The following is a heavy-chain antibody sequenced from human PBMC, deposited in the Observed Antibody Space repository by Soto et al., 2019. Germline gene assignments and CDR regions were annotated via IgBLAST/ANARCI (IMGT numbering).Heavy chain of an antibody. Sequence: QVQLVESGGGVVQPGRSLRLSCAASGFTFSSYAMHWVRQAPDKGLEWVAFISYDGSTKSYADSVTGRFNISRDNSKNTLYLQMNSLRAEDTAVYYCAKVPTGYNYGYALDYWGQGTLVTVSS. J-gene: IGHJ4*02. V-gene: IGHV3-30*18. CDR1: GFTFSSYA. CDR2: ISYDGSTK. CDR3: AKVPTGYNYGYALDY. D-gene: IGHD5-18*01.